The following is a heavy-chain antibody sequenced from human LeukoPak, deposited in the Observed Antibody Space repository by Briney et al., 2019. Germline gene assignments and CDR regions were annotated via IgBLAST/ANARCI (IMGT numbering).Heavy chain of an antibody. CDR3: AREDSYYDFWSGYSLVHGMDV. CDR2: IKQDGSEK. J-gene: IGHJ6*02. D-gene: IGHD3-3*01. V-gene: IGHV3-7*01. CDR1: GFTFSSYW. Sequence: GGSLRLSCAASGFTFSSYWMSWVRQAPGKGLEWVANIKQDGSEKDYVDSVKGRFTISRDNAKNSLYLQMNSLRAEDTAVYYCAREDSYYDFWSGYSLVHGMDVWGQGTTVTVSS.